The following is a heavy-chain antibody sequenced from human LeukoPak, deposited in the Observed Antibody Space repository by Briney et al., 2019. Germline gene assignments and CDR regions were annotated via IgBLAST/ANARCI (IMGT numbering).Heavy chain of an antibody. CDR2: INPNSGGT. V-gene: IGHV1-2*06. J-gene: IGHJ4*02. D-gene: IGHD3-9*01. CDR1: GYTFTGYY. CDR3: ARVSFTVRYFDWLCDY. Sequence: ASVKVSCKASGYTFTGYYMHWVRQAPGQGLESMGRINPNSGGTNYAQKFQGRVTMTRDTSISPAYMELSRLRSDDPAVYYCARVSFTVRYFDWLCDYWGKGTLVSVFS.